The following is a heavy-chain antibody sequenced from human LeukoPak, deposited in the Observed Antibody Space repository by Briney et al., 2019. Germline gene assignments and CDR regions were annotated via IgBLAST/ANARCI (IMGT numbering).Heavy chain of an antibody. Sequence: GESLKISCKGSGYSFTSYWIGWVRQMPGKGLEWMGIIYPGDSDTKYSPSFQGQVTISADKSISTAYLQWSSLKASDTAMYYCAVGYCSGGSCYDLYIGYWGQGTLVTVSS. CDR2: IYPGDSDT. D-gene: IGHD2-15*01. CDR1: GYSFTSYW. CDR3: AVGYCSGGSCYDLYIGY. J-gene: IGHJ4*02. V-gene: IGHV5-51*01.